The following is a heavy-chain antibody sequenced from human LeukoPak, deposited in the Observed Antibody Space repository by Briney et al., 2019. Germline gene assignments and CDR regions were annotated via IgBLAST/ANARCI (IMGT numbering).Heavy chain of an antibody. Sequence: PGTSLRLSCAASGFTFISYAIHWVRQAPGKGLEWVAVISFHGTDTFYADSVKGRFTISRDNSKNTLYLQMNSLRAEDTAVYYCARDNRIHHYWGQGTLVTVSS. V-gene: IGHV3-30*04. J-gene: IGHJ4*02. CDR2: ISFHGTDT. CDR1: GFTFISYA. D-gene: IGHD5-18*01. CDR3: ARDNRIHHY.